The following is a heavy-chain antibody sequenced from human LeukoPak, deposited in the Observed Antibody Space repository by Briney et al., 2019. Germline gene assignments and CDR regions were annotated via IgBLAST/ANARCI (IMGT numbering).Heavy chain of an antibody. CDR2: ISWNSGSI. CDR1: GFTFDDYA. V-gene: IGHV3-9*01. J-gene: IGHJ3*02. CDR3: AKDIHRRAMVSDAFDI. Sequence: GGSLRLSCAASGFTFDDYAMHWVRHAPGKGLEWVSGISWNSGSIGYADSVKGRFTISRDNAKNSLYLQMNSLRAEDTALYYCAKDIHRRAMVSDAFDIWGQGTMVTVSS. D-gene: IGHD5-18*01.